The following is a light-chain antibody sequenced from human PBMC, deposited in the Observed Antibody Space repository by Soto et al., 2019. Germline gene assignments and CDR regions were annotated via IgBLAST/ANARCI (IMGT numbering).Light chain of an antibody. Sequence: DIQMTQSPSSLSASLGDRIIITCRASRSVGSHLNWYQQQPGKAPRLLISTASTLQSGVPLRFSGDGSGTDVTLTINTLQPEDFATYYCQQSYSTPLTFGGGTKVEI. CDR2: TAS. CDR3: QQSYSTPLT. V-gene: IGKV1-39*01. CDR1: RSVGSH. J-gene: IGKJ4*01.